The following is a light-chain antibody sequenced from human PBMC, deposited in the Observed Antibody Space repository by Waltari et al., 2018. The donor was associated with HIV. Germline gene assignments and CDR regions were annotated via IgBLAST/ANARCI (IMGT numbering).Light chain of an antibody. Sequence: DIAMIQSPDSLAVSPGESACISCRSSQNRLHTNGHNYLAWYLQRPGQAPELLIYLGSQRASGVPDRIAGSGSGTSFILKINRVEAEDVGVYYCMHGQQTPVFGQGTKVEIK. CDR3: MHGQQTPV. CDR2: LGS. J-gene: IGKJ1*01. CDR1: QNRLHTNGHNY. V-gene: IGKV2-28*01.